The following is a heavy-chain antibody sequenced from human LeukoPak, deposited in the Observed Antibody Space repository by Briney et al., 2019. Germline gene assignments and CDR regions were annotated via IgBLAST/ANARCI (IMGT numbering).Heavy chain of an antibody. J-gene: IGHJ4*02. CDR3: ARLDFRDGDYVFWY. V-gene: IGHV4-59*08. CDR1: GGSISSYY. Sequence: SETLSLTCTVSGGSISSYYWSWIRQPPGKELEWIGYIYYSGSTNYNPFLKSRVSISVDTSESQFSLILRSVTAADTAVYYCARLDFRDGDYVFWYWGQGTLVTVSS. D-gene: IGHD4-17*01. CDR2: IYYSGST.